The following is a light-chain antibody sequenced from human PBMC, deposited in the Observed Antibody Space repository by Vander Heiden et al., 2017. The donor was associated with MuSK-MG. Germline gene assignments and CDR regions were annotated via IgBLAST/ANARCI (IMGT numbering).Light chain of an antibody. CDR2: STD. J-gene: IGLJ2*01. Sequence: VTISCSGSSSNIGSNYVFWSHQLPGTAPKLLMSSTDQRPSGVPDRFSGSKSGTSASLAISGLRSEDEADYFCAAWDDSLSGLLFGGGTKLTVL. CDR3: AAWDDSLSGLL. CDR1: SSNIGSNY. V-gene: IGLV1-47*01.